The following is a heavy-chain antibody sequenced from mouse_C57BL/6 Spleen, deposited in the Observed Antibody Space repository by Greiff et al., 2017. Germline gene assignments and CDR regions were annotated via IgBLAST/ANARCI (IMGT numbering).Heavy chain of an antibody. J-gene: IGHJ4*01. CDR2: IDPSDSET. Sequence: VQLQQPGAELVRPGSSVKLSCKASGYTFTSYWMHWVKQRPIQGLEWIGNIDPSDSETHYNQKFKDKATLTVDKSSSTAYMQLSSLTSEESAVYYCARGSVYYAMDYWGQGTSVTVSS. V-gene: IGHV1-52*01. CDR3: ARGSVYYAMDY. CDR1: GYTFTSYW.